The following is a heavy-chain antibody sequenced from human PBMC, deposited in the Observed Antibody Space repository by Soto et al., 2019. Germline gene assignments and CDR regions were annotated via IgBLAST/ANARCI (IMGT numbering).Heavy chain of an antibody. CDR3: ARFWVRFLEWLSPPEDV. CDR1: GFTFSSYW. Sequence: PGGSLRLSCAASGFTFSSYWMSWVRQAPGKGLEWVANIKQDGSEKYYVDSVKGRFTISRDNAKNSLYLQMNSLRAEDTAVYYCARFWVRFLEWLSPPEDVWGKGTTVTVSS. V-gene: IGHV3-7*01. CDR2: IKQDGSEK. D-gene: IGHD3-3*01. J-gene: IGHJ6*04.